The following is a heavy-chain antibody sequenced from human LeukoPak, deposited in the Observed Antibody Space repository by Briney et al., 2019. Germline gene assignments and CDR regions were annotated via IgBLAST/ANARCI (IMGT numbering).Heavy chain of an antibody. Sequence: GGSLRLSCAASGFTFSNYGMNWVRQAPGKGPEWVSVISGGGGSTFYADSVKGRFTISRDNSKNTLYLQMNSLRAEDTAVYYCAKARYSGYAFDAFDMWGQGTMVSVSS. CDR1: GFTFSNYG. D-gene: IGHD5-12*01. J-gene: IGHJ3*02. V-gene: IGHV3-23*01. CDR2: ISGGGGST. CDR3: AKARYSGYAFDAFDM.